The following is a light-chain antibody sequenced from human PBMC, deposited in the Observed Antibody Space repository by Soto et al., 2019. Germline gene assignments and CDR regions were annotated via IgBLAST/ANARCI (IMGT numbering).Light chain of an antibody. V-gene: IGLV2-14*01. J-gene: IGLJ1*01. Sequence: QTVLTLPASVSGSPGQSITISCTGTSSDVVNYKYVSWYQQHAGKAPKLMIYEVSNRPSGVSNRFSGSTSGNTASLTISGLQAEDETDYYCLSYTSSGTYVFGTGTKVTVL. CDR1: SSDVVNYKY. CDR3: LSYTSSGTYV. CDR2: EVS.